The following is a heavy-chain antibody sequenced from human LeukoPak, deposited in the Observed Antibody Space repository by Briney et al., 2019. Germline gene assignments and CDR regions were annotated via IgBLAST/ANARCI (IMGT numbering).Heavy chain of an antibody. CDR3: ARADSSGRYGDY. J-gene: IGHJ4*02. CDR1: GDSISRSTYY. D-gene: IGHD6-19*01. CDR2: VYYGRSP. Sequence: PSETLSLTCTVSGDSISRSTYYWAWIRQPPGKGLEWIGSVYYGRSPYFNPSLESRATISVDKSKNQFSLKLSSVTAADTAVYYCARADSSGRYGDYWGQGTLVTVSS. V-gene: IGHV4-39*07.